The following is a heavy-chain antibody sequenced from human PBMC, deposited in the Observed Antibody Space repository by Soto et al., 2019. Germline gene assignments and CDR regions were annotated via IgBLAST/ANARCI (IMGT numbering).Heavy chain of an antibody. V-gene: IGHV1-46*01. CDR1: GYTFTSYY. CDR2: IIPSGGST. J-gene: IGHJ4*02. D-gene: IGHD3-22*01. CDR3: ARGAYYYDSSAPLDY. Sequence: QVQLVQSGAEVKKPGASVKVSCKASGYTFTSYYMHWVRQAPGQGLEWMGIIIPSGGSTSYAQKFQGRVTMTRDTSPSTVYMELSSLRSEDTAVYYCARGAYYYDSSAPLDYWGQGTLVTVSS.